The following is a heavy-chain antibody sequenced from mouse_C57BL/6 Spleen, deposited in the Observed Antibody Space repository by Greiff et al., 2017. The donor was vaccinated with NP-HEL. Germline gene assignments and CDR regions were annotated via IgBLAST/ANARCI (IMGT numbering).Heavy chain of an antibody. V-gene: IGHV1-15*01. CDR2: IDPETGGT. J-gene: IGHJ1*03. Sequence: QVQLQQSGAELVRPGASVTLSCKASGYTFTDYEMHWVKQTPVHGLEWIGAIDPETGGTAYNQKFKGKAILTADKSSSTAYMELRILTSEDSAVYYCTNYYGSSYWYFDVWGTGTTVTVSS. CDR3: TNYYGSSYWYFDV. D-gene: IGHD1-1*01. CDR1: GYTFTDYE.